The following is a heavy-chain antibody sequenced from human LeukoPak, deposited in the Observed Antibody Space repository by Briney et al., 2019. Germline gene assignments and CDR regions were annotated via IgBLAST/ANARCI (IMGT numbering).Heavy chain of an antibody. CDR2: INIHNGYT. CDR3: AREAPQSNWRGDYFDY. CDR1: GYTFSSYG. Sequence: ASVRVSCKASGYTFSSYGISWVRQAPGQGLEWMGWINIHNGYTIYGQKIQGRVTMTADKSTNTAHMDLRSLRSDDTAVYYCAREAPQSNWRGDYFDYWGQGTQVTVSS. J-gene: IGHJ4*02. V-gene: IGHV1-18*01. D-gene: IGHD1-1*01.